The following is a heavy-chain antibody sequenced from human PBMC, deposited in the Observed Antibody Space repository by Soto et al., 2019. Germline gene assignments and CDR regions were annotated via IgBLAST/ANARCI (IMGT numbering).Heavy chain of an antibody. J-gene: IGHJ6*02. D-gene: IGHD6-25*01. Sequence: VGSLRLSCVGPGFIFSSYYMNWVRQAPGKGLEWVSSISGGSAYIYYADSVKGRFTISRDNAKNSLYLEMNSLRVEDTAVYYCVRVWRLVGRYGMDVWGQGTTVTVSS. CDR1: GFIFSSYY. CDR2: ISGGSAYI. CDR3: VRVWRLVGRYGMDV. V-gene: IGHV3-21*01.